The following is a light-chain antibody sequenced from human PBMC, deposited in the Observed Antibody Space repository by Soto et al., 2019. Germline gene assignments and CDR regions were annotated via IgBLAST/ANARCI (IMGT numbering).Light chain of an antibody. Sequence: QSVLSQPPSASGTPGQRVTISCSGSSSNIGRNYIYWYQQLPGTAPKLLIYGNTQRPSGVPDRFSGSKSGTSVSLAISGLRSEDEADYYCQTWGTGFQVFGGGTKLTVL. J-gene: IGLJ2*01. CDR2: GNT. V-gene: IGLV1-47*02. CDR1: SSNIGRNY. CDR3: QTWGTGFQV.